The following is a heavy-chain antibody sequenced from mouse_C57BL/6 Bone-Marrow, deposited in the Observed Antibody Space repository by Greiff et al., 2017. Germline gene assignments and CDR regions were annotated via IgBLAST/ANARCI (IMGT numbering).Heavy chain of an antibody. V-gene: IGHV14-4*01. CDR2: IDPENGDT. CDR1: GFNIKDHY. CDR3: TTCYGSSYWYFDV. Sequence: EVKLQESGAELVRPGASVKLSCTASGFNIKDHYMHWVKQRPEQGLEWIGWIDPENGDTEYASKFQGKATITADTSSNTAYLQLSSLTSEDTAVYYCTTCYGSSYWYFDVWGTGTTVTVSS. D-gene: IGHD1-1*01. J-gene: IGHJ1*03.